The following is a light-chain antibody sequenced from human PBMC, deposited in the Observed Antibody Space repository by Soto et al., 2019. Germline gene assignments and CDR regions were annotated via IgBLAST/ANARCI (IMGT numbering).Light chain of an antibody. CDR3: SSYTSSGTPYV. CDR1: SSDVADYNY. V-gene: IGLV2-14*01. Sequence: QSALTQPASVSGSPGQSITISCTGTSSDVADYNYVSWYQHYPGKAPKLMIYEVNNRPSGVSNRFSGSKSGNTASLTISGLQPEDEADYYCSSYTSSGTPYVFGTGTKVTAL. CDR2: EVN. J-gene: IGLJ1*01.